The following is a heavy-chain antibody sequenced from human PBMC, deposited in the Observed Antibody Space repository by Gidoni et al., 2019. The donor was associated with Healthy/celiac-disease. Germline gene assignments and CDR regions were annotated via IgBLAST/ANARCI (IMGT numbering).Heavy chain of an antibody. CDR1: GFTFSSYA. D-gene: IGHD6-6*01. CDR3: ARMAARRRYYFDY. Sequence: EVQLLESGGGLVQPGGSLRLSCAASGFTFSSYAMGWVRQAPGKGLEWVSAISGSGGSTYYADAVKGRFTISRDNSKNTRYLQMNSLRAEDTAVYYCARMAARRRYYFDYWGQGTLVTVSS. V-gene: IGHV3-23*01. J-gene: IGHJ4*02. CDR2: ISGSGGST.